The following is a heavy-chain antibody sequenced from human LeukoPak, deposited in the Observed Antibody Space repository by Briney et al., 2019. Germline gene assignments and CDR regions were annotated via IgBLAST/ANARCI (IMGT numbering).Heavy chain of an antibody. CDR2: MNPNSGNT. V-gene: IGHV1-8*03. J-gene: IGHJ3*02. D-gene: IGHD3-16*01. CDR1: GYTFTGYY. Sequence: ASVKVSCKASGYTFTGYYMHWVRQAPGQGLEWMGWMNPNSGNTGYAQKFQGRVTITRNTSISTAYMELSSLRSEDTAVYYCARGGGRDDAFDIWGQGTMVTVSS. CDR3: ARGGGRDDAFDI.